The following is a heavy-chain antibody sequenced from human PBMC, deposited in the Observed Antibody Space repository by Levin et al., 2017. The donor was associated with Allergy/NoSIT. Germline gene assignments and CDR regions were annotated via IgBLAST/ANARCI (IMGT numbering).Heavy chain of an antibody. Sequence: GESLKISCAASGFTVSSHYMSWVRQAPGKGLEWVSVIYSGGSAYYADSVKGRFTISRDSSKNTLNLQMNSLRAEDTAVYYCARDAFDIWGQGTMVTVSS. CDR3: ARDAFDI. V-gene: IGHV3-53*01. J-gene: IGHJ3*02. CDR2: IYSGGSA. CDR1: GFTVSSHY.